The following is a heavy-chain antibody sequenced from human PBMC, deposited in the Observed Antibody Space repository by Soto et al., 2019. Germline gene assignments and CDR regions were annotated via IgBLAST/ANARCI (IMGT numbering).Heavy chain of an antibody. CDR2: ISWNSGSI. V-gene: IGHV3-9*01. Sequence: SLRLSCAASVFTFDDYAMHWFRQAPGKGLEWVSGISWNSGSIGYADSVKGRFTISRDNAKNSLYLQMNSLRAEDTALYYCAKDGYRDYGGYYYYGMDVWGQGTTVTVSS. CDR3: AKDGYRDYGGYYYYGMDV. D-gene: IGHD4-17*01. CDR1: VFTFDDYA. J-gene: IGHJ6*02.